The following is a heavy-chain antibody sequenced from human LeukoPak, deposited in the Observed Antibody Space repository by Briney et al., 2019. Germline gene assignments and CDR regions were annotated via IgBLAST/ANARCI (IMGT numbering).Heavy chain of an antibody. J-gene: IGHJ4*02. Sequence: ASVKVSCKASGYTFSGYYMHWVRQAPGQGLEWMGWNSNSGGTKYAQKLQGRVTMTRDTYISTAYMELTSLKSDDTAVYYCARDLAGDGLSYFDYWGQGTLVTVSS. D-gene: IGHD6-19*01. CDR3: ARDLAGDGLSYFDY. CDR2: NSNSGGT. V-gene: IGHV1-2*02. CDR1: GYTFSGYY.